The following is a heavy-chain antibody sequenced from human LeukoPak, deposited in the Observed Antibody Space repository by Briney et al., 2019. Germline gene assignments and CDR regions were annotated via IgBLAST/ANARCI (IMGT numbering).Heavy chain of an antibody. D-gene: IGHD5-12*01. CDR3: AMGYSGYDPKLY. J-gene: IGHJ4*02. V-gene: IGHV3-23*01. CDR2: IGISGGGI. Sequence: PGGSLRLSGAASGFTFSYYTMYWVRQAPGKGLEWVSIIGISGGGIHYADSVKGRFTISRDNSKNTLYLQMNSLRAEDTAVYYCAMGYSGYDPKLYWGQGTLVTVSS. CDR1: GFTFSYYT.